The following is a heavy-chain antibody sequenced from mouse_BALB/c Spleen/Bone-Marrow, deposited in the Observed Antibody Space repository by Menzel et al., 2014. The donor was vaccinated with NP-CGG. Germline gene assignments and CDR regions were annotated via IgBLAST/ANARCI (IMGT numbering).Heavy chain of an antibody. Sequence: VQRVESGAELAKPGASVKMSCKASGYTFTSYWMHWVKQRPGQGLEWIGYINPSTGYTEYNQKFKDKATLTADKSSSTAYMQLSSLTSEDSAVYYCARRAVRYFDYWGQGTTLTVSS. V-gene: IGHV1-7*01. CDR2: INPSTGYT. CDR1: GYTFTSYW. J-gene: IGHJ2*01. CDR3: ARRAVRYFDY. D-gene: IGHD2-13*01.